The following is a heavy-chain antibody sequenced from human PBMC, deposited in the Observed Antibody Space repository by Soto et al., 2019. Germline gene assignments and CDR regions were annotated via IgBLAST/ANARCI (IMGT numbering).Heavy chain of an antibody. Sequence: PSETLSLTCAVYGGSFSGYYWSWIRQPPGKGLEWIGEINHSGSTNYNPSLKSRVTISVDTSKNQFSLKLSSVTAADTAVYYCARGSSIAAHLDYYYGMDVWGQGTTVTVSS. J-gene: IGHJ6*02. D-gene: IGHD6-6*01. CDR2: INHSGST. CDR1: GGSFSGYY. V-gene: IGHV4-34*01. CDR3: ARGSSIAAHLDYYYGMDV.